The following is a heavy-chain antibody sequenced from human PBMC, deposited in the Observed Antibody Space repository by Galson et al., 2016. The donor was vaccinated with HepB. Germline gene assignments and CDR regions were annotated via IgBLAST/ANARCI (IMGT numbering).Heavy chain of an antibody. CDR1: GFTFSSYA. Sequence: SLRLSCAASGFTFSSYAMSWVRQAPGTGLEWVSAISGSGGSTYYADSVKGRFTISRDNSKNTLYLQMNSLRAEDTAVYYCAKGSRHVLRYFYWSWGHDAFDIWGQGTMVTVSS. D-gene: IGHD3-9*01. J-gene: IGHJ3*02. CDR3: AKGSRHVLRYFYWSWGHDAFDI. CDR2: ISGSGGST. V-gene: IGHV3-23*01.